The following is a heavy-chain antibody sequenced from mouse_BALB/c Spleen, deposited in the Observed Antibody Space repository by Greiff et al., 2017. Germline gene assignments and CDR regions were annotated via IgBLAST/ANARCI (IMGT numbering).Heavy chain of an antibody. CDR1: GFSLTGYG. Sequence: VQGVESGPGLVAPSQSLSITCTVSGFSLTGYGVNWVRQPPGKGLEWLGMIWGDGSTDYNSALKSRLSISKDNSKSQVFLKMNSLQTDDTARYYCARDRDGYYYAMDYWGQGTSVTVSS. CDR2: IWGDGST. V-gene: IGHV2-6-7*01. CDR3: ARDRDGYYYAMDY. J-gene: IGHJ4*01. D-gene: IGHD2-3*01.